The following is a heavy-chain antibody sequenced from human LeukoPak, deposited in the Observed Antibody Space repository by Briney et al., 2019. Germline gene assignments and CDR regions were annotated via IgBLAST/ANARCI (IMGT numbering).Heavy chain of an antibody. CDR2: IIPIFGTA. Sequence: ASVKVSCKASGGTFSSYAISWVRQAPGQGLEWMGGIIPIFGTANYAQKFQGRVTITADESTSTAYMELSSLRSEDTAVYYCARSTLSIPQFAPFDYWGQGTLVTVSS. D-gene: IGHD2-21*01. CDR3: ARSTLSIPQFAPFDY. V-gene: IGHV1-69*13. CDR1: GGTFSSYA. J-gene: IGHJ4*02.